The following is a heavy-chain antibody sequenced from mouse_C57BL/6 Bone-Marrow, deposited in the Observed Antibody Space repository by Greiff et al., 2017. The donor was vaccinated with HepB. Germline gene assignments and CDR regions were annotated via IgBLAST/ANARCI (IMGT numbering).Heavy chain of an antibody. CDR2: ISYDGSN. Sequence: ESGPGLVKPSQSLSLTCSVTGYSITSGYYWNWIRQFPGNKLEWMGYISYDGSNNYNPSLKNRISITRDTSKNQFFLKLNSVTTEDTATYYCAREPLYYYGSSYYYYAMDYWGQGTSVTVSS. CDR1: GYSITSGYY. J-gene: IGHJ4*01. CDR3: AREPLYYYGSSYYYYAMDY. V-gene: IGHV3-6*01. D-gene: IGHD1-1*01.